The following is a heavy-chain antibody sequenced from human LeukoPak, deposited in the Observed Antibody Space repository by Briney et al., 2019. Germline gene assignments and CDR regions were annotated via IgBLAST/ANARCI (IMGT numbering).Heavy chain of an antibody. CDR3: ARETVYCSSTSCYGAYFDY. D-gene: IGHD2-2*01. Sequence: PSETLSLTCTVSGGSLSSYYWSWIRQPPGKGLEWIGYIYYSGSTNYNPSLKSRVTISVDTSKNQFSLKLSSVTAADTAVYYCARETVYCSSTSCYGAYFDYWGQGTLVTVSS. V-gene: IGHV4-59*01. CDR2: IYYSGST. CDR1: GGSLSSYY. J-gene: IGHJ4*02.